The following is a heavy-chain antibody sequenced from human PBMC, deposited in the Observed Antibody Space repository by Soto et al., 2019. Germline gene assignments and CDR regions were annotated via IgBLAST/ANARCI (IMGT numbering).Heavy chain of an antibody. CDR1: GFTCDDYT. J-gene: IGHJ6*02. Sequence: GGSMRLSCAASGFTCDDYTMHWVRQAPGRGLEWVSLISWDGGSTYYADSVKGRFTISRDNSKNSLYLQMNSLRTEDTALYYCAKSGQDYYYYGMDVWGQGTTVTVSS. CDR3: AKSGQDYYYYGMDV. V-gene: IGHV3-43*01. CDR2: ISWDGGST. D-gene: IGHD3-10*01.